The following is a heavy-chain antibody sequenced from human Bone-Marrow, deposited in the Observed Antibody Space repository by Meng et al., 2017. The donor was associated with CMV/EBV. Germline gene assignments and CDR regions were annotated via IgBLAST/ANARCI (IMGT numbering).Heavy chain of an antibody. D-gene: IGHD4-23*01. Sequence: ASVKVSCKAAGYTFTGYYIHWVRQATGQGLEWMGWMNPNSGNTGYAQKFQGRVTITRNTSISTAYMELSSLRSEDTAVYYCARDPDYGGLPTMGLFDPWGQGTLVTVSS. CDR2: MNPNSGNT. CDR1: GYTFTGYY. V-gene: IGHV1-8*03. CDR3: ARDPDYGGLPTMGLFDP. J-gene: IGHJ5*02.